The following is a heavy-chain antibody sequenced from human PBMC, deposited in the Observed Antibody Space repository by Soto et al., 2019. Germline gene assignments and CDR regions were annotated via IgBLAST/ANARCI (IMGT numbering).Heavy chain of an antibody. Sequence: SETLSLTCSVYGGSSRAYHWSWIRQSPGEGLEWIGELSYSGSLNYNPSLKRRVAVSLDTSTDHFSLTMTSVTAADTGVYFCAGGPRYWSFALWGRGTLVTVSS. CDR2: LSYSGSL. CDR3: AGGPRYWSFAL. D-gene: IGHD1-20*01. CDR1: GGSSRAYH. V-gene: IGHV4-34*01. J-gene: IGHJ2*01.